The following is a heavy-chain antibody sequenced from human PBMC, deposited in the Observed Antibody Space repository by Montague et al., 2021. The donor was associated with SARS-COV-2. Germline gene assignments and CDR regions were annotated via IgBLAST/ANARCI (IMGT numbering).Heavy chain of an antibody. J-gene: IGHJ3*02. CDR2: IYSGGST. V-gene: IGHV3-66*01. CDR1: GFTVSSNY. D-gene: IGHD1-26*01. CDR3: ARESVGATKDAFDI. Sequence: SLRLSCAASGFTVSSNYMSWVRQAPGKGLEWVSVIYSGGSTYYADSVKGRFTISRDNSKNTLYLQMNSLRAEDTAVYYCARESVGATKDAFDIWGQGTVVTVSS.